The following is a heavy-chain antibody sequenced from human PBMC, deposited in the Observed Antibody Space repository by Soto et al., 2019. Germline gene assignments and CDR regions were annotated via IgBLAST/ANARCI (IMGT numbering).Heavy chain of an antibody. Sequence: GWSLRLSCAASGFPFTNYWMNWFRQTPGKGLMWVSRISPDGSDVGYADSVEGRFTVSRDNAKNTLYLQMHSLRAEDTAMYYCACWGHIVPVAPSDFDRWGQGTLVTVSS. J-gene: IGHJ4*02. V-gene: IGHV3-74*01. CDR3: ACWGHIVPVAPSDFDR. CDR2: ISPDGSDV. CDR1: GFPFTNYW. D-gene: IGHD2-8*02.